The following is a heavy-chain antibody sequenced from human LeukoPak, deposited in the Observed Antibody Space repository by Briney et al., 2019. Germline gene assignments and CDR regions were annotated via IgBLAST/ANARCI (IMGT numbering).Heavy chain of an antibody. CDR3: AKGRSYGSGNDY. V-gene: IGHV3-9*01. Sequence: GRSLRLSCAASGSTFDDYAMHWVRHAPGKGLEWVSGISWNSGSIGYADSVKGRFTISRDNAKNSLYLQMNSLRAEDTALYYCAKGRSYGSGNDYWGQGTLVTVSS. CDR2: ISWNSGSI. J-gene: IGHJ4*02. D-gene: IGHD3-10*01. CDR1: GSTFDDYA.